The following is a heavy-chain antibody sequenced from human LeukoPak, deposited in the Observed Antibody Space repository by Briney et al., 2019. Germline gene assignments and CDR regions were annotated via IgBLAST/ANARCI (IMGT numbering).Heavy chain of an antibody. CDR2: IGIDESIK. Sequence: GGSLRLSCAASGFTFSSYGMHWVRQAPGKGLEWVTFIGIDESIKYYTDSVKGRFTISRDTSKNTLSLQMNSLRAEDTAVYYCAKNPVGAQPGAFDIWGQGTMVTVSS. J-gene: IGHJ3*02. D-gene: IGHD1-26*01. CDR1: GFTFSSYG. CDR3: AKNPVGAQPGAFDI. V-gene: IGHV3-30*02.